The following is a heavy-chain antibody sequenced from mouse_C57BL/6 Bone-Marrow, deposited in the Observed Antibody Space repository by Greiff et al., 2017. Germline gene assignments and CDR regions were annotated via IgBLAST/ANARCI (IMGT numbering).Heavy chain of an antibody. J-gene: IGHJ3*01. V-gene: IGHV14-4*01. CDR2: IDPENGDT. CDR3: TGSQAGFAY. CDR1: GFNIKDDY. D-gene: IGHD1-1*01. Sequence: EVQLQQSGAELVRPGASVKLSCTASGFNIKDDYMHWVKQRPEQGLEWIGWIDPENGDTEYASKFQGKATITADTSSNTAYLQLSSLTSEDTAVYYCTGSQAGFAYWGQGTLVTVSA.